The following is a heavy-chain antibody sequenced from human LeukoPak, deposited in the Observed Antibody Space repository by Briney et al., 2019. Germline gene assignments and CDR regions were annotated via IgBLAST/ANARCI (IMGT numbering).Heavy chain of an antibody. CDR2: IYHSGHT. V-gene: IGHV4-59*08. Sequence: PSETLSLTCTVSGASVSSDYWSLIRQSPGKGLEWIGYIYHSGHTMSNPSLKSRVSLSLDTSNNQFSLKLSSVTAADTAVCYCARHPFQYPFDHWGQGTVVSVSS. D-gene: IGHD4-4*01. CDR3: ARHPFQYPFDH. CDR1: GASVSSDY. J-gene: IGHJ5*02.